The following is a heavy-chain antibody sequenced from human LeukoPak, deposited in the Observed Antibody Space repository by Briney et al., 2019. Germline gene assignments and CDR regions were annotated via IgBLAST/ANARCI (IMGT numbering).Heavy chain of an antibody. Sequence: PSETLSLTCTVSGGSISSSSYYWGWIRQPPGKGLEWIGSIYYSGSTYYNPSLKSRVTISVDTSKNQFSLKLSSVTAADTAVYYCARGGSGYSNSFDYWGQGTLVTVSS. J-gene: IGHJ4*02. CDR3: ARGGSGYSNSFDY. CDR1: GGSISSSSYY. V-gene: IGHV4-39*07. D-gene: IGHD3-22*01. CDR2: IYYSGST.